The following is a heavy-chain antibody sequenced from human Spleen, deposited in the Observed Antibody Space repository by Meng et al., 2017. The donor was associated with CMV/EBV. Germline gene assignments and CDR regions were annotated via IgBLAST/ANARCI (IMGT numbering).Heavy chain of an antibody. Sequence: SGFTFSSYAMHWVRQAPGKGLEWVAVISYDGSNKYYADSVKGRFTISRDNSKNTLYLQMNSLRAEDTAVYYCARDEGLDYIGWFDPWGQGTLVTVSS. CDR1: GFTFSSYA. D-gene: IGHD4-11*01. J-gene: IGHJ5*02. CDR2: ISYDGSNK. V-gene: IGHV3-30-3*01. CDR3: ARDEGLDYIGWFDP.